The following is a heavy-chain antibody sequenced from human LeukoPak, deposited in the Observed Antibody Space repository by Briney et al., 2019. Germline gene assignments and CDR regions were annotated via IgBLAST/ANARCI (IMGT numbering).Heavy chain of an antibody. CDR2: INSDGSST. CDR1: GFIFDDYA. D-gene: IGHD3-10*01. V-gene: IGHV3-74*01. J-gene: IGHJ4*02. CDR3: ARDRRFRANGSGSLIKY. Sequence: GRSLRLSCAISGFIFDDYAMHWVRQAPGKGLVWVSRINSDGSSTSYADSVKGRFTISRDNAKNTLYLQMNSLRAEDTAVYYCARDRRFRANGSGSLIKYWGQGTLVTVSS.